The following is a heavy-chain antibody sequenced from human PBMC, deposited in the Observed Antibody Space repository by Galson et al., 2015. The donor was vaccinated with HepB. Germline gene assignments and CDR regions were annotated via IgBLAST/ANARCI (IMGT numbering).Heavy chain of an antibody. Sequence: SLRLSCAASGFTFRGHSMHWVRQAPGKGLEWVAVIWYDGSNKDYADSVRGRFTISRDNSKNTVYLQMNSLRAEDTAVYYCARVSEVSGWYFFDYWGQGTLVTVSS. D-gene: IGHD6-19*01. CDR1: GFTFRGHS. J-gene: IGHJ4*02. CDR3: ARVSEVSGWYFFDY. V-gene: IGHV3-33*08. CDR2: IWYDGSNK.